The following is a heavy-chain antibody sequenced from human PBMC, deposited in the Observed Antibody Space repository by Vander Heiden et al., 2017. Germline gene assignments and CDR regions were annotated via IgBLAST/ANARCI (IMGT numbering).Heavy chain of an antibody. CDR2: LSYSGTT. CDR3: ARHRQWLDPFDF. Sequence: QLLLQLSGPGLVKPSETLSLTCNVSGDSISSTSYFWGWIRQPPGKGLEWIASLSYSGTTFHNPSLKSRLTVSADMSKTQFSLKLTSVTAADTVVYYCARHRQWLDPFDFWGQGTVVIVSS. J-gene: IGHJ4*02. D-gene: IGHD6-19*01. V-gene: IGHV4-39*01. CDR1: GDSISSTSYF.